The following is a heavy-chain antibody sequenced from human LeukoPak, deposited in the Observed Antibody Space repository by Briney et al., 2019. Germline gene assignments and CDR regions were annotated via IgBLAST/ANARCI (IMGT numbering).Heavy chain of an antibody. Sequence: GGSLRLSCAASGFTFSSYWMSWVRQAPGKGLEWVANIKQDGSEKYYVDSVKGRFPISRDNAKNSLYLQMNSLRAEDTAVYYCARDKSRYCSGGSCYNYYYYGMDVWGQGTTVTVSS. J-gene: IGHJ6*02. CDR2: IKQDGSEK. CDR1: GFTFSSYW. V-gene: IGHV3-7*03. D-gene: IGHD2-15*01. CDR3: ARDKSRYCSGGSCYNYYYYGMDV.